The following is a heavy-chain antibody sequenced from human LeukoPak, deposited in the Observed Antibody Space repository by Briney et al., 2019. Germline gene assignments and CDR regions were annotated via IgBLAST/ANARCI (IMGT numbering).Heavy chain of an antibody. CDR1: GYTFTSYG. CDR3: ARDLDTRGYNWFDP. V-gene: IGHV1-18*01. Sequence: ASVKVSCKASGYTFTSYGISWVRQAPGQGLEWMGWISAYNGNTNYAQKLQGRVTMTRDTSTSTVYMELSSLRSEDTAVYYCARDLDTRGYNWFDPWGQGTLVTVSS. J-gene: IGHJ5*02. CDR2: ISAYNGNT. D-gene: IGHD1-26*01.